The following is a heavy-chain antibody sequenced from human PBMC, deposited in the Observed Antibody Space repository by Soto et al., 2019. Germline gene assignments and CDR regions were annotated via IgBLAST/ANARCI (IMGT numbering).Heavy chain of an antibody. Sequence: GASVKVSCKASGYTFTGYYMHWVRQAPGQGLEWMGWINPNSGGTNYAQKFQGWVTMTRDTSISTAYMELSRLRSDDTAVYYCARVSYVSSSSSIGYYGMDVWGQGTTVTVSS. CDR2: INPNSGGT. CDR3: ARVSYVSSSSSIGYYGMDV. CDR1: GYTFTGYY. D-gene: IGHD6-6*01. J-gene: IGHJ6*02. V-gene: IGHV1-2*04.